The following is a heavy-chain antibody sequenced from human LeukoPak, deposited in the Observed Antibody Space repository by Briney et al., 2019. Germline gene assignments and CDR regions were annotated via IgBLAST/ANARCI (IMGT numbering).Heavy chain of an antibody. J-gene: IGHJ5*02. Sequence: PGGSLRLSCAASGFTFSDYYMSWIRQAPGKGLEWVSYISSSGSTIYYADSVKGRFTISRDNAKNSLYLQMNSLRDEDTAVYYCARDKGILTTNWFDPWGQGTQVTVSS. CDR2: ISSSGSTI. CDR3: ARDKGILTTNWFDP. CDR1: GFTFSDYY. D-gene: IGHD3-9*01. V-gene: IGHV3-11*04.